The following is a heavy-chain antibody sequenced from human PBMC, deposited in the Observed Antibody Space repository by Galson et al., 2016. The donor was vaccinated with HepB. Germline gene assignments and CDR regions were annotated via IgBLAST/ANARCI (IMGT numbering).Heavy chain of an antibody. CDR3: TRWFNSNRYYYYMDV. D-gene: IGHD1-20*01. CDR1: GFTVSSYA. CDR2: IRIKTYGGTT. Sequence: SLRLSCAASGFTVSSYAMSWVRQAPGKGLEWVGFIRIKTYGGTTEYAASVKGRFTISRDDSKSIAYLQMNSLKTEDTAVYYYTRWFNSNRYYYYMDVWGKGTTVTVSS. V-gene: IGHV3-49*04. J-gene: IGHJ6*03.